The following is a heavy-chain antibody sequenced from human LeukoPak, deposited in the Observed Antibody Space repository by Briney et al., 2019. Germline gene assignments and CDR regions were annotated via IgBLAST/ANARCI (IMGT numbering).Heavy chain of an antibody. CDR3: AKDNRVGRSWYKWFDL. Sequence: GGSLRLSCAASGFTFSSYAMIWVRQAPGKGLEWVSAISGSGGSTYYADSVKGRFTISRDNSKNTLYLQMNSLRAEDTAVYYCAKDNRVGRSWYKWFDLWGQGTLVTVSS. CDR1: GFTFSSYA. J-gene: IGHJ5*02. D-gene: IGHD6-13*01. V-gene: IGHV3-23*01. CDR2: ISGSGGST.